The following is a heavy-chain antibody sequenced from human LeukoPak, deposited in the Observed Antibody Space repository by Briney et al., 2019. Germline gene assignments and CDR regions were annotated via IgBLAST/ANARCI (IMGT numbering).Heavy chain of an antibody. CDR2: ISSSSSYI. Sequence: PGGSLRLSCAASGFTFSSYEMNWVRQAPGKGLEWVSSISSSSSYIYYADSVKGRFTISRDNAKNSLFLQMSSLRGEDTALYYCATEHWGPNSWGQGTLVTVSS. J-gene: IGHJ4*02. V-gene: IGHV3-21*01. CDR3: ATEHWGPNS. CDR1: GFTFSSYE. D-gene: IGHD3-16*01.